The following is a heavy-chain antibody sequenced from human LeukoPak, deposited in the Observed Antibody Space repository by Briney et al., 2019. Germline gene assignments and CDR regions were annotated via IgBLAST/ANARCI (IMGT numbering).Heavy chain of an antibody. Sequence: PGGSLRLSCAASGFTVSSSFIYWVRRAPGKGLEWVSYISSSSSTIHYADSVKGRFTISRDNAKNSLYLQMNSLRAEDTAVYFCARGGGLDVWGQGATVTVSS. CDR2: ISSSSSTI. J-gene: IGHJ6*02. D-gene: IGHD3-16*01. CDR1: GFTVSSSF. CDR3: ARGGGLDV. V-gene: IGHV3-48*01.